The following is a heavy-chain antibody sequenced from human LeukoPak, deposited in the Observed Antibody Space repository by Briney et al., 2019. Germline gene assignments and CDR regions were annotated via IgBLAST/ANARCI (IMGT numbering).Heavy chain of an antibody. CDR2: IYGSDDKT. V-gene: IGHV3-23*01. D-gene: IGHD2-15*01. CDR1: GFIFSNYA. Sequence: GGSLRLSCVASGFIFSNYAMSWVRQAPGKGLELVSGIYGSDDKTVYGDAVKGRLTISRDNSKNTLYLQMSSLRADDTAVYYCAKTQGYYDAWGQGALVTVSS. CDR3: AKTQGYYDA. J-gene: IGHJ5*02.